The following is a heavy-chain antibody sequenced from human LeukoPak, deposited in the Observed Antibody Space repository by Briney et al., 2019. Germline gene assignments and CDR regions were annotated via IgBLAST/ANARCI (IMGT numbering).Heavy chain of an antibody. CDR1: GYTFTSYG. J-gene: IGHJ5*02. V-gene: IGHV1-18*01. CDR3: ASQQGVTTATAFDP. CDR2: ISAYNGNT. D-gene: IGHD4-17*01. Sequence: ASVKVSCKASGYTFTSYGISWVRQAPGQGLEWMGWISAYNGNTNYAQKLQGRVTMTTDTSTSTAYMELRSLRSGDTAVYYCASQQGVTTATAFDPWGQGTLVTVSS.